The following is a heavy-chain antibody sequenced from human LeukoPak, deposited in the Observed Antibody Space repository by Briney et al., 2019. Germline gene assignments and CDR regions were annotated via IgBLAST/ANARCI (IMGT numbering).Heavy chain of an antibody. CDR1: GFTFSIYG. CDR3: ARSYDWNYSWFDP. D-gene: IGHD1-7*01. J-gene: IGHJ5*02. V-gene: IGHV3-33*01. CDR2: IWYDGSNK. Sequence: GGSLRLSCAASGFTFSIYGMHWVRQAPGKGLEWVAVIWYDGSNKYYADSVKGRFTISRDNSKNTLYLQINCVSAEHTAVYFCARSYDWNYSWFDPWAKGTLVSVSS.